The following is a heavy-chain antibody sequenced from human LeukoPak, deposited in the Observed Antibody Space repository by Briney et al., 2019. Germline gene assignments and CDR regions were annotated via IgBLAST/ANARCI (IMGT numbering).Heavy chain of an antibody. CDR1: GFTFSSYA. CDR3: ASDSPYYGMDV. Sequence: SGGSLRLSCAASGFTFSSYAMSWVRQAPGKGLVWVSRINSDGSSTSYADSVRGRFTISRDNAKNTLYLQMGGLRVEDTAVYHCASDSPYYGMDVWGQGTTVTVSS. V-gene: IGHV3-74*01. J-gene: IGHJ6*02. CDR2: INSDGSST.